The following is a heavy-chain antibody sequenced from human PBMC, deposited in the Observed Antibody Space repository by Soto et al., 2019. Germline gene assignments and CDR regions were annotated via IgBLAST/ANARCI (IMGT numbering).Heavy chain of an antibody. Sequence: PSETLSITCTVSGGSISSGGYSWSWIRQSPEKGLEWLGCIYPTGTTYYHPSLKSRVTISVDTSRTQFSLNLTSVTAADTAVYFRARAPPRPSTRWVLWGQGKKVTVPS. J-gene: IGHJ6*01. CDR3: ARAPPRPSTRWVL. V-gene: IGHV4-30-2*06. CDR2: IYPTGTT. CDR1: GGSISSGGYS. D-gene: IGHD6-13*01.